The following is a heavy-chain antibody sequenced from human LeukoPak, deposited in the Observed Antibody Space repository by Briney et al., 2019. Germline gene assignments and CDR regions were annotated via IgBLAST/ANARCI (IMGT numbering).Heavy chain of an antibody. J-gene: IGHJ6*02. Sequence: PGGSLRLSCTAPGFTFSSYAIHWVRQAPGKGLEWVAVMSYDGSNRYYADSVKGRFTISRDNSKNTLYLQMNSLTTEDTAVYYCARDQRPYYFYGLDVWGQGTTVTVS. CDR1: GFTFSSYA. CDR2: MSYDGSNR. V-gene: IGHV3-30*19. CDR3: ARDQRPYYFYGLDV.